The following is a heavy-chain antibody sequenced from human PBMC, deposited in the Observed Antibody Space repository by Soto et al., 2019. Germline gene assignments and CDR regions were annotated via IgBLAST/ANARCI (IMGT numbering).Heavy chain of an antibody. V-gene: IGHV3-30*18. CDR3: AKDRGVTPGGYYYYGMDV. D-gene: IGHD2-21*02. J-gene: IGHJ6*02. CDR2: ISYDGSNK. CDR1: GFTFSSYG. Sequence: PGGSLRLSCAASGFTFSSYGMHWVRQAPGKGLEWVAVISYDGSNKYYADSVKGRFTISRDNPKNTLYLQMNSLRAEDTAVYYCAKDRGVTPGGYYYYGMDVWGQGTTVTVSS.